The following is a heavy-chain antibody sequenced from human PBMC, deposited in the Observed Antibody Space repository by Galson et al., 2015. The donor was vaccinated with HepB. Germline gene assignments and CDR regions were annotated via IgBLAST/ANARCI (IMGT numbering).Heavy chain of an antibody. CDR3: TRGAEPHRGHMDV. CDR1: GFTFITYC. Sequence: SLRLSCAASGFTFITYCFHWVRQAPGKGLEWVAFVSYDGTNKSYADSVKGRFTISRDNYKSTVYLEMNSLRVEDGALYYCTRGAEPHRGHMDVWGKGTPVTVSS. J-gene: IGHJ6*03. CDR2: VSYDGTNK. V-gene: IGHV3-30-3*01.